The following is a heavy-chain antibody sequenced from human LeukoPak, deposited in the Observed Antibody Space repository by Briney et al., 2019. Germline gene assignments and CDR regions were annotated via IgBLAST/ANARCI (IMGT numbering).Heavy chain of an antibody. CDR3: ARVERTYYGSGSYSRFDP. CDR1: GGSISSGGYS. Sequence: SQTLSLTCAVSGGSISSGGYSWSWIRQPPGKGLEWIGYIYHSGSTYHNPSLKSRVTISVDRSKNQFSLKLSSVTAADTAVYYCARVERTYYGSGSYSRFDPWGQGTLVTVSS. V-gene: IGHV4-30-2*01. J-gene: IGHJ5*02. D-gene: IGHD3-10*01. CDR2: IYHSGST.